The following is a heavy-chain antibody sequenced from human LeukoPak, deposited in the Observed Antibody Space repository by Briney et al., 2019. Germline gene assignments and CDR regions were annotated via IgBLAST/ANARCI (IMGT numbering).Heavy chain of an antibody. CDR3: ARDPEYSGQGYYYYMDV. CDR1: GRPFSGYD. Sequence: SGTLTLTCTVSGRPFSGYDLSWVRQPAGKGLDWMGRIYTSGSTNYNPSLDSRVAISVDKCKNQYSLKLSSVTAEDAAVYYCARDPEYSGQGYYYYMDVWGKGTTVTVSS. V-gene: IGHV4-4*07. J-gene: IGHJ6*03. D-gene: IGHD5-12*01. CDR2: IYTSGST.